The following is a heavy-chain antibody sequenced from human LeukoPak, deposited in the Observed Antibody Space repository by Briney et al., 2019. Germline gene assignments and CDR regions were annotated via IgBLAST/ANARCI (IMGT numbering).Heavy chain of an antibody. CDR2: INPSGGST. CDR1: GYTFTSYY. V-gene: IGHV1-46*01. J-gene: IGHJ4*02. CDR3: ARVTAADKTFDY. D-gene: IGHD6-13*01. Sequence: GASVKVSRKASGYTFTSYYMHWVRQAPGQGLEWMGIINPSGGSTSYAQKFQGRVTMTRDTSTSTVYMELSSLRSEDTAVYYCARVTAADKTFDYWGQGTLVTVSS.